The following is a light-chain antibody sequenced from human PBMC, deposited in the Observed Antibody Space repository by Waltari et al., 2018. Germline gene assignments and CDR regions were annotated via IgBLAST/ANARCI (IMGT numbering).Light chain of an antibody. Sequence: DIQMTQSPASLSASVGDRVTITCRASQGINGWLAWYQQKPEKAPKPLIDATSNLQSGVPSSFSGSGSGTDFTLTINSLQPEDFGTYYCQQYSAYPLTFGGGTKIEIK. CDR3: QQYSAYPLT. V-gene: IGKV1D-16*01. CDR1: QGINGW. J-gene: IGKJ4*01. CDR2: ATS.